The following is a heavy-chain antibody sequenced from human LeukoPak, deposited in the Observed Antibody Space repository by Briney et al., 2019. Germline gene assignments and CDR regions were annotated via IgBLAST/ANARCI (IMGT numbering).Heavy chain of an antibody. J-gene: IGHJ2*01. V-gene: IGHV4-4*09. CDR1: GGSVISYY. CDR2: IYSSENT. D-gene: IGHD6-19*01. Sequence: SETLSVTCTVSGGSVISYYWSWIRQPRGKGLEWIGYIYSSENTKYNSSLESRVTMSVDTSKNQFFLKLSSVTAADTAVYYCARFHSGPSGWYVLWYFDLWGRGTLVTVSS. CDR3: ARFHSGPSGWYVLWYFDL.